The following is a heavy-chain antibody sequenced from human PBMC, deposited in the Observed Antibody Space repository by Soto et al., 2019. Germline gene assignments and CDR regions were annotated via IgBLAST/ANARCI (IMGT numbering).Heavy chain of an antibody. Sequence: QVQLVQSGAEVKKPGASVKVSCKASGYTFTSYDINWVRQATGQGLEWMGWMNPNSGNTGYAQKFQGRVTMTRNTSLSTAYMELSSLRSEDTAVYYCARGTYRANYGGNIVDYWGQGTLVTVSS. CDR1: GYTFTSYD. CDR3: ARGTYRANYGGNIVDY. J-gene: IGHJ4*02. D-gene: IGHD4-17*01. CDR2: MNPNSGNT. V-gene: IGHV1-8*01.